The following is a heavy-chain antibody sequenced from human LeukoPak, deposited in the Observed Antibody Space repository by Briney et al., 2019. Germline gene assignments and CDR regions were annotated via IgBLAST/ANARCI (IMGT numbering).Heavy chain of an antibody. V-gene: IGHV1-69*04. CDR3: ARDGVVVPAAIGYYYYGMDV. Sequence: ASVKVSCKASGGTFSSYTISWVRQAPGRGLEWMGRIIPILGIANYAQKFQGRVTIAADKSTSTTYMELSSLRSEDTAVYYCARDGVVVPAAIGYYYYGMDVWGQGTTVTVSS. D-gene: IGHD2-2*01. J-gene: IGHJ6*02. CDR1: GGTFSSYT. CDR2: IIPILGIA.